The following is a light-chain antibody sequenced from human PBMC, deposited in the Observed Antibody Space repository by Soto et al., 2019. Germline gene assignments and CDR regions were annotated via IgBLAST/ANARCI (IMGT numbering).Light chain of an antibody. CDR3: QQYNNWPPTWT. V-gene: IGKV3-15*01. CDR2: GAS. J-gene: IGKJ1*01. Sequence: EIVMTQSPATLSLSPGESATLSCRASQSVTTNLAWYQQKPGQAPRLLIYGASTRATGFPARFSGSGSGTEFTLTISSLQSEDFAVYYCQQYNNWPPTWTFGQGTKVDI. CDR1: QSVTTN.